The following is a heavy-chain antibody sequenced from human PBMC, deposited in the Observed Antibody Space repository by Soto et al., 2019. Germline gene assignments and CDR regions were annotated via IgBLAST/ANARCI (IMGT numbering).Heavy chain of an antibody. CDR2: INPSGGST. CDR3: ARVYPSDTRYGYVGNNWFDP. V-gene: IGHV1-46*03. CDR1: GYTFTSYY. Sequence: QVQLVQSGAEVKKPGASVKVSCKASGYTFTSYYMHWVRQAPGQGLEWMGIINPSGGSTSYAQKFQGRGTMTRDTSTSTVYMELGSLRSEDTAVYYCARVYPSDTRYGYVGNNWFDPWGQGTLVPVSS. J-gene: IGHJ5*02. D-gene: IGHD5-18*01.